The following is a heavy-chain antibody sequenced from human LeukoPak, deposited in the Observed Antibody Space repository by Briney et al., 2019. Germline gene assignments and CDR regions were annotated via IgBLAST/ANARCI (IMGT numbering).Heavy chain of an antibody. CDR2: IIPIFGTA. J-gene: IGHJ6*03. D-gene: IGHD3-10*01. V-gene: IGHV1-69*13. Sequence: SVKVSCKASGGTFSSYAISWVRQAPGQGLEWMGGIIPIFGTANYAQKFQGRVTITADESTSTAYLQWSSLKASDTAMYYCARLGSGSGTYYYMDVWGKGTTVTISS. CDR1: GGTFSSYA. CDR3: ARLGSGSGTYYYMDV.